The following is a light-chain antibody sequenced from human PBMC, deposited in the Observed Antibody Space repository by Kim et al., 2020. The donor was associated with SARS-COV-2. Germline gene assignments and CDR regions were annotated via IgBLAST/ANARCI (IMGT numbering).Light chain of an antibody. CDR3: SSFTTDSTWV. V-gene: IGLV2-14*01. CDR2: DVI. J-gene: IGLJ3*02. Sequence: QSALTQPASVSGSPGQSITISCIGTSSDVGGSNSVSWYQQTPGKAPKLLIYDVIKRPSGASNRFSGSKSDYTASLTISGLQAEDEGDYYCSSFTTDSTWVFGGGTQLTVL. CDR1: SSDVGGSNS.